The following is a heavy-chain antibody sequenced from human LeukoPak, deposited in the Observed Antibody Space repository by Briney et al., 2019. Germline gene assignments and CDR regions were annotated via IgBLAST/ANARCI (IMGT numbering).Heavy chain of an antibody. D-gene: IGHD6-19*01. CDR1: GYTFHNHG. J-gene: IGHJ5*02. V-gene: IGHV1-18*04. CDR3: ASDPSNTSGWKTWFDP. CDR2: ISAYNGDT. Sequence: ASVWVSCKASGYTFHNHGISWVRQAPGQGLEWMGWISAYNGDTNFAQQFQGRVTLTTDRTTSTAYLELRSLRSDDTAVYYCASDPSNTSGWKTWFDPWGQGTLVTVSS.